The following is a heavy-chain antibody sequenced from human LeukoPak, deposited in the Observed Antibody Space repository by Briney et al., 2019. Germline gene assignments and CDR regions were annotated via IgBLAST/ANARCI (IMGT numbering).Heavy chain of an antibody. CDR1: GLTFRSYA. D-gene: IGHD2-21*02. CDR2: ISGSGGST. J-gene: IGHJ5*02. Sequence: PGGSLRLSCAASGLTFRSYAMSWVRQAPGKGLEWVSSISGSGGSTYYADSVKGRFTISRDNSKNTLDLQMNNLRADDTAVYYCASDTSVPANWFDPWGQGTLVTVSS. V-gene: IGHV3-23*01. CDR3: ASDTSVPANWFDP.